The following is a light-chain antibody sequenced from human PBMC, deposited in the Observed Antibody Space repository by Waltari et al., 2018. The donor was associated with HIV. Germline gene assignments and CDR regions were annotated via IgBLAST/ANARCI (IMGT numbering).Light chain of an antibody. Sequence: DFQMTQSPSTLSASVGDRVTITCRASQSISSWLAWYQQKPGKAPKLLIYKASSLESGVPSRFSGSGSGTEFTLTISSLQPDDFATYYCQQYNSYSLLTFGQGTKLEIK. J-gene: IGKJ2*01. V-gene: IGKV1-5*03. CDR2: KAS. CDR3: QQYNSYSLLT. CDR1: QSISSW.